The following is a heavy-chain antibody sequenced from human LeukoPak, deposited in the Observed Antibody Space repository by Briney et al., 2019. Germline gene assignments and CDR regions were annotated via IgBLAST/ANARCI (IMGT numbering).Heavy chain of an antibody. D-gene: IGHD5-24*01. CDR3: AHLDGFQSICVFDY. CDR1: GFLLNTHGVG. Sequence: SGPTLVKPTPSLTLTCTFSGFLLNTHGVGVGWIRQPPGKALEWLPTIYWDDDKRYSPSLNSRLTITKDTPKIQVVLTMTNMDAVDTATYYCAHLDGFQSICVFDYWGQGTLVTVSS. CDR2: IYWDDDK. V-gene: IGHV2-5*02. J-gene: IGHJ4*02.